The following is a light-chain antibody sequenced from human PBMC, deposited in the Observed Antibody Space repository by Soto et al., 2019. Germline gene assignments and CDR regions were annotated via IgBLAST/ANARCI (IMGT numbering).Light chain of an antibody. Sequence: EIVMTQSPATLSVSPGERATLSCGASQSVSSNLAWYQQKPGQAPRLLIYGASTRATGIPARFSGSGSGTEFTLTISSLQSEDFATYYCQQYYSYPPTFGQGTKVDIK. J-gene: IGKJ1*01. CDR3: QQYYSYPPT. CDR1: QSVSSN. V-gene: IGKV3-15*01. CDR2: GAS.